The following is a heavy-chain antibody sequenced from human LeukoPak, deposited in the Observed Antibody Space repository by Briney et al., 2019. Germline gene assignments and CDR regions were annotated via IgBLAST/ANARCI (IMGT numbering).Heavy chain of an antibody. Sequence: ASVKVSCKASGGTFSSYAISWVRPAPGQGLEWMGGIIPIFGTANYAQKFQGRVTITTDESTNTAYLELSSLRSEDTAVYYCARPPAPYCRSTSCLLYYSYYYYTDVWGKGTTVTVPS. V-gene: IGHV1-69*05. J-gene: IGHJ6*03. CDR1: GGTFSSYA. CDR3: ARPPAPYCRSTSCLLYYSYYYYTDV. D-gene: IGHD2-2*01. CDR2: IIPIFGTA.